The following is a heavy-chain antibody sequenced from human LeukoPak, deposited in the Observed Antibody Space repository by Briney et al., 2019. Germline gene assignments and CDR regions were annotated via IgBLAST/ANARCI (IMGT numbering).Heavy chain of an antibody. CDR3: ARVSYGGSGSYYFDY. J-gene: IGHJ4*02. Sequence: SQTLSLTCAVSGGSISSGGYSWGWIRQPPGKGLEWIGYIYHSGSTYYNPSLKSRVTISVDRSKNQFSLKLSSVTAADTAVYYCARVSYGGSGSYYFDYWGQGTLVTVSS. CDR2: IYHSGST. CDR1: GGSISSGGYS. D-gene: IGHD3-10*01. V-gene: IGHV4-30-2*01.